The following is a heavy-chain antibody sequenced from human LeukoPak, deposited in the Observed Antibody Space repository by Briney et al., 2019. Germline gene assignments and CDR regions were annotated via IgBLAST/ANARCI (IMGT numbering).Heavy chain of an antibody. J-gene: IGHJ6*03. Sequence: SVKVSCKASGGTFSSYAISWVRQAPGQGLEWMGRIIPIFGTANYAQKFQGRVTITTDESTSTAYMELSSLRSEDTAVYYCAREAAPTIFGVVIPHMDVWGKGATVTVSS. D-gene: IGHD3-3*01. CDR3: AREAAPTIFGVVIPHMDV. CDR1: GGTFSSYA. V-gene: IGHV1-69*05. CDR2: IIPIFGTA.